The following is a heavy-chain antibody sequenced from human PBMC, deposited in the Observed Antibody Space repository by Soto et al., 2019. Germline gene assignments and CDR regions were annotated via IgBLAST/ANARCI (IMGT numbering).Heavy chain of an antibody. CDR2: IYSGGST. CDR1: GFTVSNNY. CDR3: AGYSHKGD. V-gene: IGHV3-66*01. J-gene: IGHJ4*02. D-gene: IGHD1-26*01. Sequence: LVESGGGLVQPGGSLRLSCAASGFTVSNNYMSWVRQAPGKGLEWVSLIYSGGSTHYADSVKGRFTISRDNSKNTLNLQMSSLRVEDTAVYYCAGYSHKGDWGQGTLVTVSS.